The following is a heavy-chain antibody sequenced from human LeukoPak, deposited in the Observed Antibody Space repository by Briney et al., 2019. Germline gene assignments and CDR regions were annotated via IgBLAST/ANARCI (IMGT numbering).Heavy chain of an antibody. CDR1: GYTFTSYY. V-gene: IGHV1-46*01. CDR2: INPSGGST. J-gene: IGHJ4*02. D-gene: IGHD2-8*01. Sequence: ASVKVSCKASGYTFTSYYMHWVRQAPGQGLEWIGIINPSGGSTSYAQKFQGRVTMTRDMSTSTVYMELSSLRSEDTAVYYCARVQMTCTNGVCYRALGYWGQGTLVTVSS. CDR3: ARVQMTCTNGVCYRALGY.